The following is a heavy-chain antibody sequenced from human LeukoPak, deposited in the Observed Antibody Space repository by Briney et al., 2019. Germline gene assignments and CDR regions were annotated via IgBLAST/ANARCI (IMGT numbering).Heavy chain of an antibody. J-gene: IGHJ4*02. D-gene: IGHD2-15*01. CDR1: GFTFSSYA. CDR3: ARDRFHCSGGSCYYFDY. CDR2: ISYDGSNK. V-gene: IGHV3-30*04. Sequence: GGSLRLSCAASGFTFSSYAMHWVRQAPGKGLEWVAVISYDGSNKYYADSVKGRFTISRDNSKNTLYLQMNSLRAEDTAVYYCARDRFHCSGGSCYYFDYWGQGTLVTVSS.